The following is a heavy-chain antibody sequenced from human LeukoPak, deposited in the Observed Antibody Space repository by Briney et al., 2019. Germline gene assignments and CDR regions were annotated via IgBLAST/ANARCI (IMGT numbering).Heavy chain of an antibody. V-gene: IGHV1-69*06. CDR1: GGTFSSYA. CDR3: ARVGCGGGSCPAWGDAFDI. Sequence: SVKVSCKASGGTFSSYATSWVRQAPGQGLEWMGGIIPIFGTANYAQKFQGRVTITADKSTSTAYMELSSLRSEDTAVYYCARVGCGGGSCPAWGDAFDIWGQGTMVTVSS. J-gene: IGHJ3*02. D-gene: IGHD2-15*01. CDR2: IIPIFGTA.